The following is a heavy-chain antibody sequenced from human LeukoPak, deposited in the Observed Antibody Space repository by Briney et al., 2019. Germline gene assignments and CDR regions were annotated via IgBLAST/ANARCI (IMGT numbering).Heavy chain of an antibody. CDR1: GGSVSSGSYY. V-gene: IGHV4-61*01. D-gene: IGHD3-22*01. CDR2: IYYSGST. J-gene: IGHJ4*02. CDR3: ARVPHDSSGYYYFDY. Sequence: SETLSLTCTVSGGSVSSGSYYWSWIRQPPGKGLEWIGYIYYSGSTNYNPSLKSRVTISVDTSKNQFSLKLSSVTAADTAVYYCARVPHDSSGYYYFDYWGQGTLVTVSS.